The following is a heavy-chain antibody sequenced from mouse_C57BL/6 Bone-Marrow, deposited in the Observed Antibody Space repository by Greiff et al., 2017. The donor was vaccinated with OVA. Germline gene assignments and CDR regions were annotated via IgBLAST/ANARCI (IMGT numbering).Heavy chain of an antibody. V-gene: IGHV5-17*01. D-gene: IGHD2-4*01. J-gene: IGHJ2*01. CDR1: GFTFSDYG. Sequence: EVQLVESGGGLVKPGGSLKLSCAASGFTFSDYGMHWVRQAPEKGLAWVAYISSGSSTIYYAEQVKGRFTISRDNAKNTLFLQMTSRRSEDTAMYYCARSDYDYFDYWGQGTTLTVSS. CDR3: ARSDYDYFDY. CDR2: ISSGSSTI.